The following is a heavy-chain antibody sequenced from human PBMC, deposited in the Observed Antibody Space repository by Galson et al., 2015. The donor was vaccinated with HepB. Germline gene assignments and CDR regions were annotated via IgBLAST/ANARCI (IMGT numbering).Heavy chain of an antibody. J-gene: IGHJ4*02. CDR2: ISNDGSNK. CDR3: ARDFTSAAAAYTGFDY. D-gene: IGHD6-13*01. Sequence: SLRLSCAASGFTFSSYAMHWVRQAPGKGLEWVAVISNDGSNKYYADSVKGRFTISRDNSKNTLYLQMNSLRAEDTAVYYCARDFTSAAAAYTGFDYWGQGTLVTVSS. V-gene: IGHV3-30*04. CDR1: GFTFSSYA.